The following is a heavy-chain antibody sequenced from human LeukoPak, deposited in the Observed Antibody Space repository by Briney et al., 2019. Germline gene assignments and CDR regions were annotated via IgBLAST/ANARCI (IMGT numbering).Heavy chain of an antibody. D-gene: IGHD2-15*01. CDR1: GGTFSSYA. CDR2: ISAYNGNT. V-gene: IGHV1-18*01. CDR3: ARVVVAATRGWFDP. Sequence: GASVKVSCKASGGTFSSYAISWVRQAPGQGLEWMGWISAYNGNTNYAQKLQGRVTMTTDTSTSTAYMELRSLRSDDTAVYYCARVVVAATRGWFDPWGQGTLVTVSS. J-gene: IGHJ5*02.